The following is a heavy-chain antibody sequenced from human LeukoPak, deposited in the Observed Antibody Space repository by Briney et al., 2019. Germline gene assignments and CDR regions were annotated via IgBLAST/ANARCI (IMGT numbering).Heavy chain of an antibody. V-gene: IGHV3-48*01. CDR2: ISSDGNTE. D-gene: IGHD1-26*01. J-gene: IGHJ4*02. CDR3: AREGGSFSFADY. Sequence: PGGSLRLSCAASGFNFSPYPMNWVRQAPGKGLEWVSHISSDGNTEYYLDSVRGRFTMSRDDSKNTLYLQMNSLRAEDTAMYYCAREGGSFSFADYWGQGTLVTVSS. CDR1: GFNFSPYP.